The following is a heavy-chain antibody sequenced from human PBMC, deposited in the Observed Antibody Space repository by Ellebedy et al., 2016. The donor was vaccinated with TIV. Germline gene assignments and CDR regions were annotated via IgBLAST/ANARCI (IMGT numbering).Heavy chain of an antibody. D-gene: IGHD3-22*01. CDR3: ARDGLEGMDV. Sequence: GGSLRLXXAASGFTFSSYDMHWVRQTTGKGLEWVSGIGTAGDTYYPGSVKGRFTISRENAKNSLYLQMNSLRAGDTVVYYCARDGLEGMDVWGKGTTVTVSS. J-gene: IGHJ6*04. CDR1: GFTFSSYD. V-gene: IGHV3-13*01. CDR2: IGTAGDT.